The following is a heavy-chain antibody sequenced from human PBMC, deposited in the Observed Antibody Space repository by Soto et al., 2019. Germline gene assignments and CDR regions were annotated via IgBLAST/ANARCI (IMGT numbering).Heavy chain of an antibody. CDR2: INPILDST. Sequence: QEQLVQSGPALKEPGSSVKVSCRASGIMSSGYGFSWVRQAPGQGLEWVGMINPILDSTHYAQNLQGRVFLSVDKSRDTAYLEVTSLRLEDTAIYFCATMKRARLDSWGRGTVVTVSS. CDR3: ATMKRARLDS. V-gene: IGHV1-69*09. CDR1: GIMSSGYG. D-gene: IGHD6-25*01. J-gene: IGHJ4*02.